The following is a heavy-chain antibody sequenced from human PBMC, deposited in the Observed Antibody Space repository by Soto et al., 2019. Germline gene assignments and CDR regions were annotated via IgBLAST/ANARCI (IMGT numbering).Heavy chain of an antibody. Sequence: ASVKVSCKASEYTFTTYGRDWVRQAPGQRLEWMGWVNTGNGNTAYSQKFQGRVTITRDTSASTGYMEVSSLSSEDMAVYYCAVGPASGEFDYWGQGTLVTVSA. CDR2: VNTGNGNT. CDR3: AVGPASGEFDY. D-gene: IGHD3-3*01. J-gene: IGHJ4*02. V-gene: IGHV1-3*04. CDR1: EYTFTTYG.